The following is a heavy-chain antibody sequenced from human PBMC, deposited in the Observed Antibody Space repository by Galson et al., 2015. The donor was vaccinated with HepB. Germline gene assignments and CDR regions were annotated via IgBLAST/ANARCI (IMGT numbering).Heavy chain of an antibody. J-gene: IGHJ4*02. CDR1: EFTFSNYA. CDR2: LSGSGGRK. V-gene: IGHV3-23*01. D-gene: IGHD3-10*01. Sequence: SLRLSCAASEFTFSNYAMTWVRQAPGKGLEWVSFLSGSGGRKYYADSVKGRFTISRDKSKRKLYLQMNSLRAEDTAVYYCAKATGEFHGSGSHDYWGQGTLVTVSS. CDR3: AKATGEFHGSGSHDY.